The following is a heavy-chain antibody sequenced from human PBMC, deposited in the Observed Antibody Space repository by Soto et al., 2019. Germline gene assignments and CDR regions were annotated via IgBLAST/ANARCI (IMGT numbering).Heavy chain of an antibody. CDR2: ISGSGGST. V-gene: IGHV3-23*01. D-gene: IGHD3-3*01. CDR3: AKGVTIFGVVIGPPDYYYGMDV. Sequence: EVQLLESGGGLVQPGGSLRLYCAASGFTFSSYAMSCVRQAPGKGLEWVSAISGSGGSTYYADSVKGRFTISRDNSKNTLYLQMNSLRAEDTAVYYCAKGVTIFGVVIGPPDYYYGMDVWGQGTTVTVSS. CDR1: GFTFSSYA. J-gene: IGHJ6*02.